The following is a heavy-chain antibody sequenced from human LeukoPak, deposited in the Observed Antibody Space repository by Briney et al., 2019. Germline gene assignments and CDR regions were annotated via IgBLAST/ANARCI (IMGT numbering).Heavy chain of an antibody. CDR3: AKDRSYVWGSYDY. CDR1: RFTFSSYG. V-gene: IGHV3-30*02. CDR2: IRYDGSNK. Sequence: GGSLRLSCAASRFTFSSYGMHWVSQAPGKGLGWVAFIRYDGSNKYYADSVKGRFTISRDNSKNTLYLQMNSLRAEDTAVYYCAKDRSYVWGSYDYWGQGTLVSVSS. J-gene: IGHJ4*02. D-gene: IGHD3-16*01.